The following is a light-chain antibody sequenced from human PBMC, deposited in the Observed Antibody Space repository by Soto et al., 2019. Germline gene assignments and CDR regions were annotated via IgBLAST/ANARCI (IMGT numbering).Light chain of an antibody. CDR2: DAS. Sequence: DIQMTQSPSTLSASVGDRVTITCRASQSISSWLAWYQQKPGKAPKLLIYDASSLESGVPSRFSGSGPGTEFTLTISSLQPDDFATYYCQQYNSYSTFGQGTKVDIK. V-gene: IGKV1-5*01. J-gene: IGKJ1*01. CDR1: QSISSW. CDR3: QQYNSYST.